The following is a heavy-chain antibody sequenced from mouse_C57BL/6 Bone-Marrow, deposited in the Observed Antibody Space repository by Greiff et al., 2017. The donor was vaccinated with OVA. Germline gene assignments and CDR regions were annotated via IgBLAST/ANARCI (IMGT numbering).Heavy chain of an antibody. CDR2: ISGGGGNT. J-gene: IGHJ3*01. D-gene: IGHD2-3*01. CDR3: ARPLDGYYSWFAY. V-gene: IGHV5-9*01. CDR1: GFTFSSYT. Sequence: DVKLVESGGGLVKPGGSLKLSCAASGFTFSSYTMSWVRQTPEKRLEWVATISGGGGNTYYPDSVKGRFTISRDNAKNTLYLQMSSLRSEDTALYYCARPLDGYYSWFAYWGQGTLVTVSA.